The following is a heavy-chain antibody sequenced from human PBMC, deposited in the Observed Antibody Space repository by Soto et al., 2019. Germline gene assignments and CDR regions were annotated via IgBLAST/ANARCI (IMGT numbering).Heavy chain of an antibody. D-gene: IGHD2-2*01. CDR2: IYPGDSDT. J-gene: IGHJ6*02. CDR1: GYSFTSYW. CDR3: AIIGYCSSTSCYAGYYYYYGMDV. Sequence: GESLKISCKGSGYSFTSYWIGWVRQMPGKGLEWMGIIYPGDSDTRYSPSFQGQVTISADKSISTAYLQWSSLKASDTAMYYCAIIGYCSSTSCYAGYYYYYGMDVWGQGTTVTVSS. V-gene: IGHV5-51*01.